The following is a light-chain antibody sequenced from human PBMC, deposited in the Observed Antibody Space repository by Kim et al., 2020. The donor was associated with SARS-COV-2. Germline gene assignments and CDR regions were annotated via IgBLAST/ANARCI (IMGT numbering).Light chain of an antibody. CDR3: SSYTSSSILV. CDR2: DVS. J-gene: IGLJ2*01. CDR1: SSDVGGYNY. Sequence: QSALTQPASVSGSPGQSITISCTGTSSDVGGYNYVSWYQQHPGKAPKLMIYDVSNRPSGVSNRFSGTKSGNTASLTISGLQAEDEADYYCSSYTSSSILVFGGGTQLTDL. V-gene: IGLV2-14*03.